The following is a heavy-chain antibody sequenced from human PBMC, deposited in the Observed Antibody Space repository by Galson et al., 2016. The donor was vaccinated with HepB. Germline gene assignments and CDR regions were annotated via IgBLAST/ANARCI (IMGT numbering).Heavy chain of an antibody. D-gene: IGHD2-15*01. J-gene: IGHJ4*02. Sequence: TLSLTCAVSGGSISSGGYSWSWIRQPPGKGLEWIGCIYHSGRTYYNSSLKSRVTISIDRSKNQFSLKLSSVTAADTAVYYCARGRGRTYYFDYWGQGTLVTVSS. V-gene: IGHV4-30-2*01. CDR2: IYHSGRT. CDR1: GGSISSGGYS. CDR3: ARGRGRTYYFDY.